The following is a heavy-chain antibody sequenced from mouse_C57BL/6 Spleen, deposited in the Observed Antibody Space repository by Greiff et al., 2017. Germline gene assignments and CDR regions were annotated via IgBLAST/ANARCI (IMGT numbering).Heavy chain of an antibody. CDR2: ISSGSSTI. V-gene: IGHV5-17*01. Sequence: EVKLVESGGGLVKPGGSLKLSCAASGFTFSDYGMHWVRQAPEKGLEWVAYISSGSSTIYYADTVKGRFTISRDNAKNTLFLQMTSLRSEDTAMYYCARSLWDYGSSYGYFDVWGTGTTVTVSS. D-gene: IGHD1-1*01. CDR1: GFTFSDYG. CDR3: ARSLWDYGSSYGYFDV. J-gene: IGHJ1*03.